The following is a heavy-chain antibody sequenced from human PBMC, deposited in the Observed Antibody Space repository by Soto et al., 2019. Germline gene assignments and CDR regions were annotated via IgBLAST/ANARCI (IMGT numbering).Heavy chain of an antibody. CDR2: ISGYNGNT. J-gene: IGHJ4*02. V-gene: IGHV1-18*01. CDR1: GYTFTSYG. CDR3: ARSSGWWDSDY. D-gene: IGHD6-19*01. Sequence: ASVKVSCKASGYTFTSYGITWVRQAPGQGLEWMGWISGYNGNTNYAQKFQGRVTMTRDTSTSTAYMELSSLRSEDTAVYYCARSSGWWDSDYWRQGTLVTVSS.